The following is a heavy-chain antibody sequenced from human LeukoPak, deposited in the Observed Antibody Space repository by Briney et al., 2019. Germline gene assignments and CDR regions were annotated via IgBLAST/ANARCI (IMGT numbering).Heavy chain of an antibody. Sequence: GGSLRLSCVGSGFTFSSHWMHWVRQAPGKGLVWVSVTAPDGTTTTYADSVKGRFTVSRENAKNALYLQMNSLTVEDTAVYYCVVFDNGRFAPWGQGTLVTVSS. V-gene: IGHV3-74*01. D-gene: IGHD1-14*01. CDR2: TAPDGTTT. J-gene: IGHJ5*02. CDR1: GFTFSSHW. CDR3: VVFDNGRFAP.